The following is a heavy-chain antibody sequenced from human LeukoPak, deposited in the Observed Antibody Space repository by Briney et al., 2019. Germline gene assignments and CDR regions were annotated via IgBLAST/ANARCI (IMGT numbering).Heavy chain of an antibody. CDR2: ISPNSGAT. CDR1: GYTFTGYY. CDR3: ARDTLLDDWGYGMDV. D-gene: IGHD3-16*01. J-gene: IGHJ6*02. V-gene: IGHV1-2*02. Sequence: WASVTVSCKASGYTFTGYYIHWVRQAPGQGLEWMGWISPNSGATNYAQNFQGRVTMTRDTSISTAYMELSRLRSDDTAVYYCARDTLLDDWGYGMDVWGQGTTVTVSS.